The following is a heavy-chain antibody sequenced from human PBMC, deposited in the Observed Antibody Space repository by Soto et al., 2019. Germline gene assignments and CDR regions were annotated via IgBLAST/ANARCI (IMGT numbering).Heavy chain of an antibody. CDR3: ASGTLFCAGDCYFEH. V-gene: IGHV1-69*06. CDR2: IIPVLGTS. CDR1: KTTFSDYG. D-gene: IGHD2-21*02. Sequence: QVQLVQSGPEVKKPGSSVNISCTAPKTTFSDYGLNWVRQAPGQGLEWMGGIIPVLGTSNYAQKFQGRVTINADKSSNTVYMAVSSLTSEDTAVYYCASGTLFCAGDCYFEHWGLGTVVTVSS. J-gene: IGHJ4*02.